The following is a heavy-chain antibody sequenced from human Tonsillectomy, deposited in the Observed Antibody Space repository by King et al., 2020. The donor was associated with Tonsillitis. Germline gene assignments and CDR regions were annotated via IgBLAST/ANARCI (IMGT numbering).Heavy chain of an antibody. Sequence: VQLVESGAEVKKPGESLKISCKGSGYSFSTYWIGWVRQMPGKGLKWMGIIYPFDSDTSYSPSSQGQVTISADKSISTAYLQGSGLKASDTAMYYCARLEGDTYSGVDYWGQGTLVTVSS. CDR3: ARLEGDTYSGVDY. J-gene: IGHJ4*02. CDR1: GYSFSTYW. CDR2: IYPFDSDT. V-gene: IGHV5-51*01. D-gene: IGHD2-21*01.